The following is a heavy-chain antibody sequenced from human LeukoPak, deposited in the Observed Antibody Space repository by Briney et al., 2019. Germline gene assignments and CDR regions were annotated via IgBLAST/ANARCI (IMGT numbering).Heavy chain of an antibody. Sequence: GGSLRLSCAASGFNFCIYEMNWVRQAPGKGLEWVSYISSTGTTIHYADSVKGRFTTSRDNAKNSLYLQMNSLRGEDTAVYYCARVDYGSGSYDNWFDPWGQGILVTVSS. CDR2: ISSTGTTI. D-gene: IGHD3-10*01. CDR1: GFNFCIYE. J-gene: IGHJ5*02. V-gene: IGHV3-48*03. CDR3: ARVDYGSGSYDNWFDP.